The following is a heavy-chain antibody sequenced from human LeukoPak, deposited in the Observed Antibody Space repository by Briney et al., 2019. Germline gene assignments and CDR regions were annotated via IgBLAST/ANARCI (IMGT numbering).Heavy chain of an antibody. V-gene: IGHV3-23*01. CDR2: ISGSGGST. J-gene: IGHJ4*02. D-gene: IGHD4-17*01. CDR1: GFTFSSYA. CDR3: AKDQLYKGDYVYFDY. Sequence: GGSLRLSCAASGFTFSSYAMSWVRQAPGKGLEWVSAISGSGGSTYCADSVKGRFTLSRDNSKNTLYLQVNSLRGEDAAVYYCAKDQLYKGDYVYFDYWGQGTLVTVSS.